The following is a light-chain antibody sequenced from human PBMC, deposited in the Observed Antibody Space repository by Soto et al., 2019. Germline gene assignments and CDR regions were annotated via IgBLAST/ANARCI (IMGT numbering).Light chain of an antibody. CDR1: QSVSTRS. J-gene: IGKJ4*01. Sequence: EIVLTQSPGTLSLSPGERATLSCRASQSVSTRSLAWYQQKPGQAPRLLISGASSRAADIPDRFSGSGSGTDFTLTISRLEPEDFAVYYCQQYGSSPFFGGGTKVDIK. V-gene: IGKV3-20*01. CDR3: QQYGSSPF. CDR2: GAS.